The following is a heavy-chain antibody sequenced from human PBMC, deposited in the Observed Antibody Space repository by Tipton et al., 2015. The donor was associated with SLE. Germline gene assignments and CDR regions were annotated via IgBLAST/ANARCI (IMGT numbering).Heavy chain of an antibody. V-gene: IGHV1-2*02. J-gene: IGHJ4*02. D-gene: IGHD3-3*01. CDR1: GYSFFDYS. CDR3: AAPEVGGTFIDS. Sequence: QLVQSGAEVKKPGASVKVSCKASGYSFFDYSVHWVRQAPGQGLEWMGWINPKGGVTKYAEKFQGRVTVTRDTSINTVYMDISWLRSDDTAVYYCAAPEVGGTFIDSWGQGTLVTVSS. CDR2: INPKGGVT.